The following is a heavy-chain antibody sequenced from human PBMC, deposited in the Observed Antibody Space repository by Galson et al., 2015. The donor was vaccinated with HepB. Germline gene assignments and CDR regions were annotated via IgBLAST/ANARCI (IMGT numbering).Heavy chain of an antibody. CDR2: INAGNGNT. J-gene: IGHJ2*01. V-gene: IGHV1-3*01. D-gene: IGHD6-19*01. Sequence: SVKVSCKASGYTFTSYAMHWVRQAPGQRLEWMGWINAGNGNTKYSQKFQGRVTITRDTSESTAYMELSSLRSEDTAVYYCARAGPVWLVRRYFDLWGRGTLVTVSS. CDR1: GYTFTSYA. CDR3: ARAGPVWLVRRYFDL.